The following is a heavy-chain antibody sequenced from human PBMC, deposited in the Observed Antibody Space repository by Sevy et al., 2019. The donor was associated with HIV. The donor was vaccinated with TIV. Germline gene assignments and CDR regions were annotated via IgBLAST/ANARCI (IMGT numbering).Heavy chain of an antibody. CDR1: GFTFSSYA. CDR2: ISGSGGST. J-gene: IGHJ3*02. V-gene: IGHV3-23*01. CDR3: AKDRYHTSGYYPEGAFDI. Sequence: GGSLRLSCTASGFTFSSYALNWVRQAPGKGLEWVSTISGSGGSTYYAASVKGRFTISRDNSKNTLYFQMDGLRSEDTAVYYCAKDRYHTSGYYPEGAFDIWGQGTMVTVSS. D-gene: IGHD3-22*01.